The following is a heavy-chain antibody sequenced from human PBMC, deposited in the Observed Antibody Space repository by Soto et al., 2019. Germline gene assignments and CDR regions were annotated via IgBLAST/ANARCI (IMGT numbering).Heavy chain of an antibody. V-gene: IGHV4-31*03. CDR2: IYDSESA. Sequence: QVQLQVSGPGLVKASQTLSLICSVSGESISSGGYYWSWIRHHPGKGLEWIGYIYDSESAYYNPSLKSRVTISMDTSKNHFAMKQSSVTAADTAVYYCARASSSSSAADYWGQGTLITVSS. D-gene: IGHD6-6*01. J-gene: IGHJ4*02. CDR1: GESISSGGYY. CDR3: ARASSSSSAADY.